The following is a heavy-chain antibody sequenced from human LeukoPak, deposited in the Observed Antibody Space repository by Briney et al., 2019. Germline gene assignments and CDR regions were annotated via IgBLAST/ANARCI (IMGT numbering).Heavy chain of an antibody. D-gene: IGHD4-17*01. J-gene: IGHJ4*02. CDR1: GFTFSSSA. CDR3: ARGQNDYGDYGLDY. Sequence: GGSLRLSCTASGFTFSSSAMHWVRQAPDKGLEWVAVISYDGRNIFYADSVKGRFTISRDNSKSMLYLQLNSLRGEDTAVYCCARGQNDYGDYGLDYWGQGTLVTVS. CDR2: ISYDGRNI. V-gene: IGHV3-30-3*01.